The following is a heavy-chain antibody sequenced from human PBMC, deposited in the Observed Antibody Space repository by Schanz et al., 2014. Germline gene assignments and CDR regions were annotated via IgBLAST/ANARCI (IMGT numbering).Heavy chain of an antibody. CDR2: IGGDASRT. CDR1: GFNFITFA. J-gene: IGHJ5*02. D-gene: IGHD3-10*01. V-gene: IGHV3-23*04. CDR3: ARPPPLVRGIAGWFGP. Sequence: EVHLVESGGGLVQPGGSLRLSCAASGFNFITFAMSWVRQAPGKGPEWVSAIGGDASRTYYADSVKGRFTISRDNSKSTLYLQMNSLRADAPAVYYCARPPPLVRGIAGWFGPWGQGSLVTVSS.